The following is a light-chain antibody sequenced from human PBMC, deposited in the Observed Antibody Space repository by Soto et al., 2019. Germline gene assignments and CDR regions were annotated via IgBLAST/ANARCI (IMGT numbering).Light chain of an antibody. V-gene: IGLV1-47*01. CDR3: AAWDDSLSGWV. CDR2: RNN. J-gene: IGLJ3*02. CDR1: SANIGSNY. Sequence: QSVLPQPPSASGTPGQRVTISCSGSSANIGSNYVYWYQQLPGTAPKLLISRNNQRPSGVRDRFSGSKSGNSASLAISGLRSEDEADYYCAAWDDSLSGWVFGGGTKVTVL.